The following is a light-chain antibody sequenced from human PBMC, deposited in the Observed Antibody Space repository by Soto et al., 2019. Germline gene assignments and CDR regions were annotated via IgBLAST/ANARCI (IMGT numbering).Light chain of an antibody. CDR3: QTWGTGIPYV. V-gene: IGLV4-69*01. CDR1: SGHSSYA. J-gene: IGLJ1*01. Sequence: QPVLTQSPSASASLGASVKLTCTLSSGHSSYAIAWHQQRPEKGPRYLMKLNSDGSHNKGDGIPDRFSGSSSGAERYLTIAGLQSEDEADYYCQTWGTGIPYVFGTGTKLTVL. CDR2: LNSDGSH.